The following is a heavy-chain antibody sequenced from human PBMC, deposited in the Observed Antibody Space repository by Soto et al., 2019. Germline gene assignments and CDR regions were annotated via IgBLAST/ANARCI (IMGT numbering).Heavy chain of an antibody. Sequence: ASVKVSCKVSGYTLTELSMHWVRQAPGKGLEWMGGFDPEDGETNYAQKFQGRVTITADKPTRTAYMELSSLRSEDTAVYYCASYLTGYQSYYYYYMDVWGKGTTVTVSS. CDR3: ASYLTGYQSYYYYYMDV. V-gene: IGHV1-24*01. J-gene: IGHJ6*03. CDR1: GYTLTELS. D-gene: IGHD3-9*01. CDR2: FDPEDGET.